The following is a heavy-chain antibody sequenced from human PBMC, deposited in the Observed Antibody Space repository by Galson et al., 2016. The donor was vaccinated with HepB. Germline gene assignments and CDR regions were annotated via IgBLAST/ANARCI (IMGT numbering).Heavy chain of an antibody. CDR2: TYYSSKWYN. V-gene: IGHV6-1*01. CDR1: GDSVSRNNVA. D-gene: IGHD5/OR15-5a*01. Sequence: CAISGDSVSRNNVAWHWIRQSPSRGLEWLGRTYYSSKWYNDYALSLKSRISINADTSKNQIFLQLNSVTPDDTAVYYCARDGRLKYYGMDVWGQGTTVTVSS. J-gene: IGHJ6*02. CDR3: ARDGRLKYYGMDV.